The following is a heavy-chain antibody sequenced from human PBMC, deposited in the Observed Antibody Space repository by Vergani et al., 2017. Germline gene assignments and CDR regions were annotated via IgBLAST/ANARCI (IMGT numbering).Heavy chain of an antibody. CDR2: IYYSGST. J-gene: IGHJ6*03. CDR3: ARVADCSSTSCYAYYYYYYYMDV. Sequence: QLQLQESGPGLVKPSETLSLTCTVSGGSISSSSYYWGWIRQPPGKGLEWIGSIYYSGSTYYNPSLKSRVTISVDTSKNQFSLKLSSVTAADTAVYYCARVADCSSTSCYAYYYYYYYMDVWGKGP. V-gene: IGHV4-39*01. CDR1: GGSISSSSYY. D-gene: IGHD2-2*01.